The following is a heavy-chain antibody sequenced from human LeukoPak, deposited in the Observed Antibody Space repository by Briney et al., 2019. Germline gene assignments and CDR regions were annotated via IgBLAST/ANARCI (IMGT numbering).Heavy chain of an antibody. CDR1: GFTFSNAW. V-gene: IGHV3-15*01. J-gene: IGHJ4*02. Sequence: GGSLRLSCAASGFTFSNAWMSWVRQAPGKGLEWVGRIKSKTDGGTTDYAAPVKGRFTISRDGSKNTLYLQMNSLKTEDTAVYYCTTERAYCGGDCPFDYWGQGTLVTVSS. CDR3: TTERAYCGGDCPFDY. CDR2: IKSKTDGGTT. D-gene: IGHD2-21*02.